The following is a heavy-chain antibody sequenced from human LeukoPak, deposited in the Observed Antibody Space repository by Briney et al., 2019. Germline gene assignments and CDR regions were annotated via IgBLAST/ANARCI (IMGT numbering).Heavy chain of an antibody. CDR2: INHSGST. CDR3: ARHSGYRRYFDY. Sequence: SETLSLTCAVYGGSFSGYYWSWIRQPPGKGLEWIGEINHSGSTNYNPSLKSRVTISVDTSKNLFSLKLSSVTAVDTAVYYCARHSGYRRYFDYWGQGTLVTVSS. V-gene: IGHV4-34*01. CDR1: GGSFSGYY. D-gene: IGHD6-13*01. J-gene: IGHJ4*02.